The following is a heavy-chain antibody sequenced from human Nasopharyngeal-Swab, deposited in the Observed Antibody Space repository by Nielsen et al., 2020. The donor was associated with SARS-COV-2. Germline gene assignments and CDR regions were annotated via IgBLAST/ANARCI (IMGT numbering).Heavy chain of an antibody. V-gene: IGHV3-21*04. D-gene: IGHD4-23*01. CDR3: AKEAYGGNSGESAFDI. CDR2: ISSSSSYI. Sequence: GASLKISCAASGFTFSSYSMNWVRQAPGKGLEWVSSISSSSSYIYYADSVKGRFTISRDNAKNSLYLQMNSLRAEDTAVYYCAKEAYGGNSGESAFDIWGQGTMVTVSS. CDR1: GFTFSSYS. J-gene: IGHJ3*02.